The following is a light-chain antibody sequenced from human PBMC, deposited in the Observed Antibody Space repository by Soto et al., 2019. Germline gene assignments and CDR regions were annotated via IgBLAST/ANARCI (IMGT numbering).Light chain of an antibody. CDR3: QKYNSAPWT. CDR2: AAS. J-gene: IGKJ1*01. CDR1: QGIGSY. V-gene: IGKV1-27*01. Sequence: DIQMTQSPSSLSASVGDRVTITCRASQGIGSYLAWYQLKPGKIPRLLIYAASTLQSGVPSRFSGSGSGTDFTLTISSLQPEDVATYYCQKYNSAPWTFGQGTKVEI.